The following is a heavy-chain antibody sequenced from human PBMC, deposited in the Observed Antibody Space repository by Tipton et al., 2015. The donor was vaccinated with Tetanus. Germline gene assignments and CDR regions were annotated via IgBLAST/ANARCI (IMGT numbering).Heavy chain of an antibody. Sequence: TLSLTCTVSGDSISRGGSFWSWIRQHPGKGLEWIGYIYFTGTTYYNPSLESRLTISIDTSRNQFSLELTSVTAADTAVYYCARDSYYSSRWSFADYWGQGTLVTVSS. V-gene: IGHV4-31*03. CDR3: ARDSYYSSRWSFADY. D-gene: IGHD3-22*01. CDR2: IYFTGTT. CDR1: GDSISRGGSF. J-gene: IGHJ4*02.